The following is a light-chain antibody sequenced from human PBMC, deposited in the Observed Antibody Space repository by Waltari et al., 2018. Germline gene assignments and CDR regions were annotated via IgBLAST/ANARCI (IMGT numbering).Light chain of an antibody. Sequence: EIVLTQSPATLSLSAGERATLSCGASQIVPSVFLAWYQQRPGRAPRLPMYDVSRRAPGIPYRFRGSGSRTVFTLTINRLEPEDFAVYFFHQYGSSPITFGQGTRLEIK. V-gene: IGKV3D-20*01. CDR1: QIVPSVF. CDR2: DVS. J-gene: IGKJ5*01. CDR3: HQYGSSPIT.